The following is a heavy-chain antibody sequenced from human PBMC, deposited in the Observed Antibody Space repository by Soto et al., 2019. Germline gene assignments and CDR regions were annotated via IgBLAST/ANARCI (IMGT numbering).Heavy chain of an antibody. CDR1: GFTVSSNY. CDR3: ARDRTSAYYYDSSGYYYRYGMDV. V-gene: IGHV3-53*01. Sequence: GGSLRLSCAASGFTVSSNYMSWVRQAPGKGLEWVSVIYSGGSTYYADSVKGRFTISRDNSKNTLYLQMNSLRAEDTAVYYCARDRTSAYYYDSSGYYYRYGMDVCGQGTTVTVSS. CDR2: IYSGGST. D-gene: IGHD3-22*01. J-gene: IGHJ6*02.